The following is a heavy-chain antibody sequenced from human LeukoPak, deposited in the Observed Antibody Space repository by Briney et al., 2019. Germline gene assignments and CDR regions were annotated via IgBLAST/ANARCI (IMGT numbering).Heavy chain of an antibody. D-gene: IGHD1-26*01. V-gene: IGHV3-23*01. CDR2: ISGSGGDT. CDR1: GFTFSNFL. Sequence: GGSLRLSCAASGFTFSNFLMTWVRQAPGKGPEWVSAISGSGGDTYYADSVKGRFTTSRDNSKNTLYLQMNSLRAEDTAVYYCAKKGATTGDFDYWGQGTLVTVSS. J-gene: IGHJ4*02. CDR3: AKKGATTGDFDY.